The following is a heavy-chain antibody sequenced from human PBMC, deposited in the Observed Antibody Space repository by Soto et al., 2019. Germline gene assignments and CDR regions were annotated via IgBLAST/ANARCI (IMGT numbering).Heavy chain of an antibody. CDR2: MNAGSGNT. J-gene: IGHJ5*02. CDR1: GYTFTSYS. Sequence: QVQLVQSGAEMKKPGASVKVSCKASGYTFTSYSIHWVRQAPGQRLEWMGWMNAGSGNTKYSQKFQGRVTITRDTSASTAYMELTSLRSEDTAVYYCARYLATAGFYWFDPWGQGTLVTVSS. D-gene: IGHD6-13*01. CDR3: ARYLATAGFYWFDP. V-gene: IGHV1-3*01.